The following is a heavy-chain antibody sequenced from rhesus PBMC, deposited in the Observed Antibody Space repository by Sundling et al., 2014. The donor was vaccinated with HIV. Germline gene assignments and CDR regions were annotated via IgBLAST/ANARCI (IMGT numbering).Heavy chain of an antibody. D-gene: IGHD1-1*01. Sequence: EVQLVESWGGLVQPGGSLRLSCAASGFIFSNYGMYWVRQAPGKGLEWISAISSGGGSTNYADSVKGRFTISRDNSKNTLSLQMNSLRVEDTAVYYCAKDQGWNYGLDSWGQGVVVTVSS. V-gene: IGHV3S42*01. CDR2: ISSGGGST. J-gene: IGHJ6*01. CDR1: GFIFSNYG. CDR3: AKDQGWNYGLDS.